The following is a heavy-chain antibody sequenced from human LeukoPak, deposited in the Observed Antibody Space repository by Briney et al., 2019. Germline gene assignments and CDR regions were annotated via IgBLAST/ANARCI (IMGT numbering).Heavy chain of an antibody. CDR2: ISYDGSNK. CDR1: GFTFSSYG. Sequence: GGSLRLSCAASGFTFSSYGMHWVRQAPGKGLEWVAVISYDGSNKYCADSVKGRFTISRDNSKNTLYLQMNSLRAEDTAVYYCAKDSFYDYVWGSYRRPLDYWGQGTLVTVSS. J-gene: IGHJ4*02. V-gene: IGHV3-30*18. CDR3: AKDSFYDYVWGSYRRPLDY. D-gene: IGHD3-16*02.